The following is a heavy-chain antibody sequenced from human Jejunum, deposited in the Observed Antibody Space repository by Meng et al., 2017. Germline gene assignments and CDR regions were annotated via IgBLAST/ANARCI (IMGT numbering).Heavy chain of an antibody. J-gene: IGHJ4*02. Sequence: LQLQESGPGLVKTSQTLSLTCTVSGGSISIGGYYMSWVRQAPGKGLEWVSIIYSDGSTYYADSVKGRFTISRDNSKNTLYLQMNSLRAEDTAVYYCARALYDIVQGYYFDYWGQGTLVTASS. V-gene: IGHV3-53*01. D-gene: IGHD3-9*01. CDR1: GGSISIGGYY. CDR2: IYSDGST. CDR3: ARALYDIVQGYYFDY.